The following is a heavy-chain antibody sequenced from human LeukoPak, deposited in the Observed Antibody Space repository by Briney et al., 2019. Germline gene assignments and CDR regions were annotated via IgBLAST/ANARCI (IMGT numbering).Heavy chain of an antibody. CDR1: GFTFSSYA. CDR3: ARSLNSGSYLLDY. Sequence: GGSLRLSCAASGFTFSSYAMHWVRQAPGKGLEWVAVISYDGSNKYYADSVKGRFTISRDNSKNTLYLQMNSLRAEDTAVYYCARSLNSGSYLLDYWGQGTLVTVSS. D-gene: IGHD1-26*01. V-gene: IGHV3-30*04. CDR2: ISYDGSNK. J-gene: IGHJ4*02.